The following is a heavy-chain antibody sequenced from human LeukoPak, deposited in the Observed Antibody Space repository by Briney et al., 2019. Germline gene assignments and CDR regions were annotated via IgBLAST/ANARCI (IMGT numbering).Heavy chain of an antibody. J-gene: IGHJ4*02. Sequence: GGSLRLSCSASGFTLSSYSMHWVRQAPGKGLEYVSTSGGATYYADSVKGRFPISRDNAKNALYLQMSSLRAEDPAVYYCIKDRTGTYSFDSWGQGTLVTVSS. D-gene: IGHD7-27*01. CDR1: GFTLSSYS. CDR3: IKDRTGTYSFDS. CDR2: TSGGAT. V-gene: IGHV3-64D*09.